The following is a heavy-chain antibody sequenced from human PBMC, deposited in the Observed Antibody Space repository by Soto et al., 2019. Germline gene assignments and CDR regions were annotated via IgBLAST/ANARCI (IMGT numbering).Heavy chain of an antibody. D-gene: IGHD3-16*01. J-gene: IGHJ4*02. CDR2: ISFDGSNK. CDR1: GFTFSDHG. Sequence: QVQLVESGGNVVQPGRSLTLACAASGFTFSDHGMHWVRQAPGKGLEWVAVISFDGSNKFYADSVRGRFTISRDNSKNTLDLQMNSLRADDTAVYYCANESPRGGSDSDDWGQGTLVTVSS. CDR3: ANESPRGGSDSDD. V-gene: IGHV3-30*18.